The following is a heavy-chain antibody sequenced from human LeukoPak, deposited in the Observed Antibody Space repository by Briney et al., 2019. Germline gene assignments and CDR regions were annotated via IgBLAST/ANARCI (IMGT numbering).Heavy chain of an antibody. V-gene: IGHV3-48*01. CDR3: ARGNYDFCSGLSSL. CDR1: GFTFSSYS. D-gene: IGHD3-3*01. J-gene: IGHJ4*02. CDR2: ISSSSSTI. Sequence: PGGSLRLSCAASGFTFSSYSMNWVRQAPGKGLEWVSYISSSSSTIYYADSAKGRFTISRDNAKNSLYLQMNSLRAEDTAVYYCARGNYDFCSGLSSLWGQGTLVTVSS.